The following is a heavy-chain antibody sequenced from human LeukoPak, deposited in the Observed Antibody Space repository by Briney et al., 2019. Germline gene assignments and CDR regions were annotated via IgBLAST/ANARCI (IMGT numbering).Heavy chain of an antibody. D-gene: IGHD3-10*01. CDR3: AAVLLRVRGSYYFDF. CDR2: IYHTGST. CDR1: GGSVSDYY. J-gene: IGHJ4*02. Sequence: ASETLSLTCTISGGSVSDYYWSWIRQSPGKGLEWIGYIYHTGSTSYSPSLKSRVTISADTSQNQFSLKLSSVTAADTAVYYCAAVLLRVRGSYYFDFWGQGTLVTVSS. V-gene: IGHV4-59*02.